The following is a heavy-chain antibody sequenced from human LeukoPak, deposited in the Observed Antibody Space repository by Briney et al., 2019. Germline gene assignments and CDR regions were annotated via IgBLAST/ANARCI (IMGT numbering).Heavy chain of an antibody. D-gene: IGHD1-26*01. CDR2: IDHSGST. J-gene: IGHJ4*02. CDR3: ARAIEVGAVTPFDY. V-gene: IGHV4-38-2*02. CDR1: GYSISSGYY. Sequence: SETLSLTCTVSGYSISSGYYWGWIRQPPGKGLEWTGSIDHSGSTYYNPSLKSRITISVDTSKNQFSLKLSSVTAADTAVYYCARAIEVGAVTPFDYWGQGTLVTVSS.